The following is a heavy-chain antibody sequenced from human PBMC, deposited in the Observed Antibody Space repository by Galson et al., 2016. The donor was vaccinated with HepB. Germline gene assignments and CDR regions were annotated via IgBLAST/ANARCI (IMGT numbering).Heavy chain of an antibody. J-gene: IGHJ4*02. CDR2: IKQDGSEK. CDR1: GFTFSGYW. CDR3: ASAPAATESDY. D-gene: IGHD6-25*01. V-gene: IGHV3-7*01. Sequence: SLRLSCAASGFTFSGYWMTWVRQAPGKGLEWVANIKQDGSEKNYVDSVMGRFTISRDNAKNLVYLQMNSLRAEDTAMYYCASAPAATESDYWGQGTLVTVSP.